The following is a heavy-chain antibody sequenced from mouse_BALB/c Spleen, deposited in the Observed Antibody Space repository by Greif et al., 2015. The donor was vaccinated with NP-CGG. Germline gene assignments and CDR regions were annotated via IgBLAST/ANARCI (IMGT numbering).Heavy chain of an antibody. D-gene: IGHD2-2*01. CDR1: GFTFSSYA. Sequence: EVKLVESGGGLVKPGGSLKLSCAASGFTFSSYAMSWVRQTPEKRLEWVASISSGGSTYYPDSVKGRFTISRDNARNILYLQMSSLRSEDTAMYYCARGPLWLKGDYYAMDYWGQGTSVTVSS. V-gene: IGHV5-6-5*01. CDR3: ARGPLWLKGDYYAMDY. J-gene: IGHJ4*01. CDR2: ISSGGST.